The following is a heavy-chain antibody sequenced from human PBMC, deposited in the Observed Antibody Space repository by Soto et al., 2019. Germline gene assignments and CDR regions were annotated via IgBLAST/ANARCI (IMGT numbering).Heavy chain of an antibody. J-gene: IGHJ6*02. CDR2: IIPIFGTA. CDR1: GGTFSSYS. CDR3: AGQFGGSGSSSRVGVYFYGIDV. D-gene: IGHD3-10*01. V-gene: IGHV1-69*12. Sequence: QVQLVQSGAEVKKPGSSVKVSCKASGGTFSSYSISWVRQAPGQGLEWMGGIIPIFGTADYAQRFQGRVTNTADQSTSTAYMELGRLRSGDTAGYFCAGQFGGSGSSSRVGVYFYGIDVLGQGTTVTVSS.